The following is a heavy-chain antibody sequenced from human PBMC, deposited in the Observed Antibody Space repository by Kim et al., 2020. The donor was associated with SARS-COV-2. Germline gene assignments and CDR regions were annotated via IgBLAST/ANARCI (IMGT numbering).Heavy chain of an antibody. D-gene: IGHD6-25*01. V-gene: IGHV3-74*01. CDR3: ARDTSPGSMSY. J-gene: IGHJ4*02. Sequence: TSSAESLEGLFTLSRDNAKNTLYLEMNSLGAEDTAVYYCARDTSPGSMSYWGQGVLVTVSS. CDR2: T.